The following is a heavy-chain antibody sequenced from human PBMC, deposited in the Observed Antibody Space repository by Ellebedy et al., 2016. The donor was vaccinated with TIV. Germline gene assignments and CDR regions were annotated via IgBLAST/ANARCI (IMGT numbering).Heavy chain of an antibody. CDR3: AKDLTGWKVDY. CDR2: IVGSGGTT. Sequence: PGGCLRLSCVASGFTFSSYAMSWVRQAPGKGLEWVSAIVGSGGTTYYADSVKGRFTVSRDNSKNTLYLQMNSLRAEDTAVYYCAKDLTGWKVDYWGPGPLVTVSS. J-gene: IGHJ4*02. V-gene: IGHV3-23*01. D-gene: IGHD3-9*01. CDR1: GFTFSSYA.